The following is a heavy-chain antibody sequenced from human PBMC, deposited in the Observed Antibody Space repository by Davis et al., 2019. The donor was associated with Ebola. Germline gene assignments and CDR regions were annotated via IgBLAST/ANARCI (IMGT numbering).Heavy chain of an antibody. Sequence: SETLSLTCTVSGVSISSYYWTWIRQPPGKGLEWIGYIYYSGSTNYNPSLKSRVTISVDTSKNQFSLKLSSVTAADTAVYYCARGPFWYFDLWGRGTLVTVSS. V-gene: IGHV4-59*01. CDR2: IYYSGST. CDR3: ARGPFWYFDL. CDR1: GVSISSYY. J-gene: IGHJ2*01.